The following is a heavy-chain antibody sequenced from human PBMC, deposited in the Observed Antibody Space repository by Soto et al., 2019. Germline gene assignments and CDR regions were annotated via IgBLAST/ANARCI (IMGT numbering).Heavy chain of an antibody. CDR3: ARAQLGDDYGMDV. Sequence: QVQLVESGGGVVQPGRSLRLSCAASGFTFSSYGMHWVRQAPGKGLEWVAVIWYDGSNKYYADSVKGRFTISRDNSKNTLYLQMNSLRAEDTAVYYCARAQLGDDYGMDVWGQGTTVTVSS. CDR2: IWYDGSNK. CDR1: GFTFSSYG. D-gene: IGHD3-3*02. J-gene: IGHJ6*02. V-gene: IGHV3-33*01.